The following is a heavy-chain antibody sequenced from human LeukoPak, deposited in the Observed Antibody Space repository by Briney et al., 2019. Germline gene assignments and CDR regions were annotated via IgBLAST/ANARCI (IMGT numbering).Heavy chain of an antibody. CDR2: INHSGST. D-gene: IGHD6-13*01. CDR1: GGSFSGYY. Sequence: KPSETLSLTCAVYGGSFSGYYWSWIRQPPGKGLEWIGEINHSGSTNYNPSLKSRVTISVDTSKNQFSLKLSSVTAADTAVYYCARETREGSWYDYWGQGTLVTVSS. CDR3: ARETREGSWYDY. V-gene: IGHV4-34*01. J-gene: IGHJ4*02.